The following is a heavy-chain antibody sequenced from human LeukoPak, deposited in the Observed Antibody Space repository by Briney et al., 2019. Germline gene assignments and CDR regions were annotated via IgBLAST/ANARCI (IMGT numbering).Heavy chain of an antibody. CDR1: GFTFRSYW. CDR3: ARVGYSGWNLEY. J-gene: IGHJ4*01. CDR2: INQGGSVK. D-gene: IGHD5-12*01. Sequence: GGSLRLSCAASGFTFRSYWMSWVRQAPGKGLEWVANINQGGSVKYYVDSVKGRFTISRDDAKNSLYVQMNSLRDEDTAVDYCARVGYSGWNLEYWGHGTLFTVSS. V-gene: IGHV3-7*01.